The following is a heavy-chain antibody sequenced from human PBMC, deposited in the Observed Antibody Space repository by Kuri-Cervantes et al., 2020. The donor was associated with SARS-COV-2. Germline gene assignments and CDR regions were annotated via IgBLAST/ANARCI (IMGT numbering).Heavy chain of an antibody. J-gene: IGHJ4*02. V-gene: IGHV1-2*02. D-gene: IGHD2-21*02. CDR1: GYTLTELS. CDR2: INPNSGGT. CDR3: ARVKLLGDLDY. Sequence: ASVKVSCKVSGYTLTELSMHWVRQAPGQGLEWMGWINPNSGGTNYAQKLQGRVTMTRDTSISTAYMELSRLRSDDTAVYYCARVKLLGDLDYWGQGTLVTVSS.